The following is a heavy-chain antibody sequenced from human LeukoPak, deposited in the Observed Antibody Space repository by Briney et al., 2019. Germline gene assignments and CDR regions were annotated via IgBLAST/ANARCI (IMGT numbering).Heavy chain of an antibody. CDR1: GFTFSSYW. V-gene: IGHV3-74*01. D-gene: IGHD6-13*01. Sequence: GGSLRLSCAASGFTFSSYWMHWVRQAPGKGLVWVSRINTDGSSTNYADSVKGRFTISRDNAKNTLYLQMNSLRAEDTAVYYCARYSSSWVLFDYWGQGTLVTVSS. J-gene: IGHJ4*02. CDR2: INTDGSST. CDR3: ARYSSSWVLFDY.